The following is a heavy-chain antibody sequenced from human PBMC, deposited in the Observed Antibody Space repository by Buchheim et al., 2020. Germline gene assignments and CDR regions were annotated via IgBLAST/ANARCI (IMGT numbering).Heavy chain of an antibody. Sequence: QVQLVESGGGVVQPGRSLRLSCAASGFTFTNFGMHWFRQAPGKGLEWVAVISSDGTNRYYGDSVKGRFTISRDDSKTTLYLQMNSLRTEDTAIYSCVRDLDYWGQGTL. CDR2: ISSDGTNR. CDR3: VRDLDY. CDR1: GFTFTNFG. J-gene: IGHJ4*02. V-gene: IGHV3-30*03.